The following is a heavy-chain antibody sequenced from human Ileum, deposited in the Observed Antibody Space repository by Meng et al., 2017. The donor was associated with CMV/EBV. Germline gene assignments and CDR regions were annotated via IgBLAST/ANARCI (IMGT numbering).Heavy chain of an antibody. CDR1: GGSIRSSSYY. V-gene: IGHV4-39*01. CDR3: ARARSVRWPGECDS. J-gene: IGHJ4*02. D-gene: IGHD3-10*01. CDR2: IYYSGST. Sequence: SGGSIRSSSYYWGWIRQPPGKGLEWIGTIYYSGSTYYNPSLKSRVIISVDTSKNQFSLKLNSVTAADTAVYYCARARSVRWPGECDSWGQGTLVTVSS.